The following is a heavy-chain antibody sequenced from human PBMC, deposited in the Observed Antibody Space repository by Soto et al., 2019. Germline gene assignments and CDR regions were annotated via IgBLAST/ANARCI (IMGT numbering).Heavy chain of an antibody. CDR2: ISSGSGT. Sequence: GGSLRLSCTASVFTFSNYGMSWVRQAPGKGLEWVSAISSGSGTFYAESVKGRFTISRDNSKNTLYLQMNSLRAEDTAVYYCAREQLPNYDFWSNDAFDIWGPGTMVTVSS. D-gene: IGHD3-3*01. V-gene: IGHV3-23*01. J-gene: IGHJ3*02. CDR3: AREQLPNYDFWSNDAFDI. CDR1: VFTFSNYG.